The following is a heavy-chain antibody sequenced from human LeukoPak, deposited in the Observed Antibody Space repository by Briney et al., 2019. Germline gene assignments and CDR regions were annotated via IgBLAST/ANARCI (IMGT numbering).Heavy chain of an antibody. Sequence: GASVKVSCEASGYTFTSYDINWVRQATGQGLEWMGWMNPNSGNTGYAQKFQGRVTMTRNTSISTAYMELSSLRSEDTAVYYCARYSSSWWYYFDYWGQGTLVTVSS. CDR1: GYTFTSYD. V-gene: IGHV1-8*01. CDR2: MNPNSGNT. CDR3: ARYSSSWWYYFDY. J-gene: IGHJ4*01. D-gene: IGHD6-13*01.